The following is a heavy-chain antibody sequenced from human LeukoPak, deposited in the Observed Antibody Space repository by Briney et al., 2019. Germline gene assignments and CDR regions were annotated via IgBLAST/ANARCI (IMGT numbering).Heavy chain of an antibody. V-gene: IGHV1-46*01. Sequence: ASVKVSCKASGYTFTSYYMHWVRQAPGQGLEWMGIINPSGGSTSYAQKFQGRVTMTRDTSTSTVYMELSSLRSEDTAVYYCARALVVPAAIYYYYYGMDVWGQGTTVTVSS. CDR3: ARALVVPAAIYYYYYGMDV. D-gene: IGHD2-2*02. J-gene: IGHJ6*02. CDR2: INPSGGST. CDR1: GYTFTSYY.